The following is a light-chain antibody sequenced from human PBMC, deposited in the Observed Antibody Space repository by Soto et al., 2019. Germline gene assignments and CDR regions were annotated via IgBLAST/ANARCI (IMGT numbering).Light chain of an antibody. CDR1: QSISRY. V-gene: IGKV1-39*01. Sequence: DIQMTQSPSSLSASVGDRVTITCRASQSISRYLIWYQQKPGKAPKLLIYAASSLQSGVPSRFSGSGSGTDFTLTISSLQPEDFATDYCQQSYSTPPAFGQGTKLEIK. CDR3: QQSYSTPPA. CDR2: AAS. J-gene: IGKJ2*01.